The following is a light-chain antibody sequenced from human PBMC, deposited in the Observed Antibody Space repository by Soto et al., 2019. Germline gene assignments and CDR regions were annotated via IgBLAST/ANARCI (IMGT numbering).Light chain of an antibody. Sequence: QSVLTQPPSASGSPGQSVTISCTGTSSDVGGYNYVSWYRQHPGKAPQLLIYGVTKRPSGVPDRFSGSRSANTASLTVSGLQAEDEADYYCSSYAGSNSPYVFGTGTKVTVL. CDR3: SSYAGSNSPYV. CDR1: SSDVGGYNY. V-gene: IGLV2-8*01. J-gene: IGLJ1*01. CDR2: GVT.